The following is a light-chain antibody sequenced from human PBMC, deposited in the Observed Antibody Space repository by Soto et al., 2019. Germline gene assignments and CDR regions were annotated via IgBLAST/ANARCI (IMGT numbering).Light chain of an antibody. V-gene: IGKV1-39*01. CDR3: QQSHSATLT. CDR1: QSISSH. J-gene: IGKJ4*01. Sequence: QMTQSPSSLFASVGDRVTITCRASQSISSHLNWYQHKVGQTPRLLIYAASTLQSEVPPRFSVSGSGTEFNLTISAPQREDFATYYGQQSHSATLTFGGGTKIQI. CDR2: AAS.